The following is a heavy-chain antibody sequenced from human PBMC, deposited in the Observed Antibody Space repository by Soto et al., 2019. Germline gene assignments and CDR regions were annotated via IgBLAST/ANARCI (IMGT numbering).Heavy chain of an antibody. CDR3: ARESEDLTSNFAY. CDR2: ISSTTNYI. CDR1: GFTFTRYS. Sequence: GGSLRLSCAASGFTFTRYSMNWVRQAPGKGLEWVSSISSTTNYIYYGDSMKGRFTISRDNAQNSLYLEMNSLRAEDTAGYYRARESEDLTSNFAYWGQGTLVTVPS. V-gene: IGHV3-21*06. J-gene: IGHJ4*02.